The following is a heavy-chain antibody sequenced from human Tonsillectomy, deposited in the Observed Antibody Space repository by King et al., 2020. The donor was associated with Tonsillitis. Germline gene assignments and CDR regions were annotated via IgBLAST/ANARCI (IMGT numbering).Heavy chain of an antibody. CDR3: EKAARLFPNWFDP. CDR2: IYCGQSST. D-gene: IGHD3-16*01. CDR1: GFTSSDYA. Sequence: VQLVESGGGLVQPGGSLRLSCEASGFTSSDYAMSWVRQAPGKGLEWVAVIYCGQSSTKYADSVKGRFTISRDNSKNTLYLQMTSLRPEDTAVYYCEKAARLFPNWFDPWGQGTLVTVSS. J-gene: IGHJ5*02. V-gene: IGHV3-23*03.